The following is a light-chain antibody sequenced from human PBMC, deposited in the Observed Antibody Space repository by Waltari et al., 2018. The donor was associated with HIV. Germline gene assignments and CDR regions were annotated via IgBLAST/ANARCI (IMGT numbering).Light chain of an antibody. CDR3: QSADSSGTWV. CDR2: EGS. J-gene: IGLJ3*02. V-gene: IGLV2-14*02. CDR1: SSDVGSYNL. Sequence: QSALTQPASVSGSPGQSITISCTGTSSDVGSYNLVSWYQQHPGKAPKLMIYEGSKRPSGVSNRVSVSSSGTTVTLTISGVQAEDEADYYCQSADSSGTWVFGGGTKLTVL.